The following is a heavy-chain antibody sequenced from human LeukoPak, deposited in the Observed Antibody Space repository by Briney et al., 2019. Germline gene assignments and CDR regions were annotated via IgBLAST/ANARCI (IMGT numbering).Heavy chain of an antibody. Sequence: GGSLRLSCVASGFTFSNYAMNWVRQAPGKGLEWVSGTSGSGGSTFYVDSVKGRFTISRDNSKNTLYLQMNSLRAEDTAVYYCAKASTSLLLGDFDYWGQGTLVTVSS. J-gene: IGHJ4*02. CDR1: GFTFSNYA. D-gene: IGHD2-2*01. CDR2: TSGSGGST. V-gene: IGHV3-23*01. CDR3: AKASTSLLLGDFDY.